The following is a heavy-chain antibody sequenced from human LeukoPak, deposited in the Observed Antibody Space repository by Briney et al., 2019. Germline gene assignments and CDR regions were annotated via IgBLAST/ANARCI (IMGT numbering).Heavy chain of an antibody. Sequence: GGSLRLSCAASGFTVSSNYMSWVRQAPGKGLEWVSVIYSGGSTYYADSVKGRFTISRDNSKNTLYLQMNSLRAEDTAVYYCARHGVRRDFGVVIHDAFDIWGQGTMVTVSS. D-gene: IGHD3-3*01. CDR1: GFTVSSNY. CDR2: IYSGGST. CDR3: ARHGVRRDFGVVIHDAFDI. V-gene: IGHV3-66*04. J-gene: IGHJ3*02.